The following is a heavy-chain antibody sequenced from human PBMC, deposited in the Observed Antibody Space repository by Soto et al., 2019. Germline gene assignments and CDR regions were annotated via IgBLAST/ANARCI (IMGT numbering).Heavy chain of an antibody. V-gene: IGHV3-23*01. D-gene: IGHD3-16*01. J-gene: IGHJ5*02. CDR1: GLSFSIYA. CDR2: IRKNIEST. CDR3: VKLAGAFGWFDP. Sequence: GGSLRLSCAASGLSFSIYAMSWVRQAPGKGLEWVSTIRKNIESTHYADSVRGRFTISRDNSKSTLYLQMSSLRAEDTAVYYCVKLAGAFGWFDPWGQGTLVTVSS.